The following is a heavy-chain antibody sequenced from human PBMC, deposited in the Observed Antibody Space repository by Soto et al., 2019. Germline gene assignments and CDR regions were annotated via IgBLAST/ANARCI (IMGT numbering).Heavy chain of an antibody. CDR2: ITGSGGST. D-gene: IGHD2-8*02. CDR1: GFPFSNYA. CDR3: AKYCIRCVCSSYYYCIDV. V-gene: IGHV3-23*01. J-gene: IGHJ6*02. Sequence: GGSLRLSCAASGFPFSNYAMSWVRQAPGKGLEWVSSITGSGGSTYYADSVKGRFTISRDNSKSTLYLQMNSLRAEDTAVYYCAKYCIRCVCSSYYYCIDVWGQGTTVTVSS.